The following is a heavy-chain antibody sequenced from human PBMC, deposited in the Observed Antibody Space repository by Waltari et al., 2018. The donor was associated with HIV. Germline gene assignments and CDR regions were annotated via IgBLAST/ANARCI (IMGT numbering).Heavy chain of an antibody. Sequence: QVQLVESGGGVVQPGRSLRLSCAASGFTFSSYAMHWVRQAPGKGVEWVAGISYDGSNKYYADSGKGRFTISRDNSKNTLYLQMNSLRAEDTAVYYCARPYETGDDYWGQGTLVTVSS. V-gene: IGHV3-30*01. CDR1: GFTFSSYA. D-gene: IGHD3-16*01. CDR2: ISYDGSNK. CDR3: ARPYETGDDY. J-gene: IGHJ4*02.